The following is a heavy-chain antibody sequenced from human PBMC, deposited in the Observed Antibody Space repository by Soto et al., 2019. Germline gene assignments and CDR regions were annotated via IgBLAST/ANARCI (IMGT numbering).Heavy chain of an antibody. Sequence: GGSLRLSCAASGFTFSTYAIHWVRQAPGKGLEWVAFISYDGNNKNYADSVKGRFTISRDNSKNTVYLQMNSLTAEDTAVYYSARSHTSGWYYLDYWGQGTLVTVSS. CDR1: GFTFSTYA. CDR3: ARSHTSGWYYLDY. CDR2: ISYDGNNK. V-gene: IGHV3-30-3*01. D-gene: IGHD6-19*01. J-gene: IGHJ4*02.